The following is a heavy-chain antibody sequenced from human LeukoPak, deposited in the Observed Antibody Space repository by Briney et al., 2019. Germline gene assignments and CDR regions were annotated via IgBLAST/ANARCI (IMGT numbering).Heavy chain of an antibody. CDR3: ARDYYDILTGYYGETDY. V-gene: IGHV4-39*07. J-gene: IGHJ4*02. D-gene: IGHD3-9*01. CDR2: IYYSGST. CDR1: GGSISSSSYY. Sequence: RSSETLSLTCTVSGGSISSSSYYWGWIRQPPGKGLEWIGSIYYSGSTYYNPSLKSRVTISVDTSKNQFSLKLSSVTAADTAVYYCARDYYDILTGYYGETDYWGQGTLVTVSS.